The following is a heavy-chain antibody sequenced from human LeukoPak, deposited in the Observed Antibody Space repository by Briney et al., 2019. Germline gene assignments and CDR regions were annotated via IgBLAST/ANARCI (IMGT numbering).Heavy chain of an antibody. J-gene: IGHJ5*02. CDR3: AKGRVVAGSKSLTYHWFDP. D-gene: IGHD6-19*01. Sequence: ASVTVSCKASGYAFTGYYIHWVRQAPGQGLGWMGWINPNSGGTKYAQKFQGRVTITRDTSITPAYMGLSRLRSDDTAVYYCAKGRVVAGSKSLTYHWFDPWGQGTLVTVSS. CDR2: INPNSGGT. CDR1: GYAFTGYY. V-gene: IGHV1-2*02.